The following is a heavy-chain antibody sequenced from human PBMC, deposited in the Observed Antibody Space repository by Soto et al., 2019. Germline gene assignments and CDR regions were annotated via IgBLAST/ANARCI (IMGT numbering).Heavy chain of an antibody. CDR3: ARGPPLYYCGGDCDGWYFDY. Sequence: SETLSLTCTVSGGSICGGNYYWSWIRQHPGKGLEWIGYIYYSGSTNYNPSLKSRVTISVDTSKNQFSLKLSSVTAADTAVYYCARGPPLYYCGGDCDGWYFDYWGQGTLVTVSS. D-gene: IGHD2-21*02. CDR1: GGSICGGNYY. V-gene: IGHV4-61*01. CDR2: IYYSGST. J-gene: IGHJ4*02.